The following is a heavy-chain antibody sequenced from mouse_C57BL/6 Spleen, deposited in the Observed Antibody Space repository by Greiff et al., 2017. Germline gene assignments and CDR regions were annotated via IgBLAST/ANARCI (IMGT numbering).Heavy chain of an antibody. Sequence: VHLVESGPGLVQPSQSLSITCTVSGFSLTSYGVHWVRQSPGKGLEWLGVIWSGGSTDYNAAFISRLSISKDNSKSQVFFKMNSLQADDTAIYYCARILYDGYYGFDYWGQGTTLTVSS. J-gene: IGHJ2*01. CDR3: ARILYDGYYGFDY. CDR1: GFSLTSYG. V-gene: IGHV2-2*01. CDR2: IWSGGST. D-gene: IGHD2-3*01.